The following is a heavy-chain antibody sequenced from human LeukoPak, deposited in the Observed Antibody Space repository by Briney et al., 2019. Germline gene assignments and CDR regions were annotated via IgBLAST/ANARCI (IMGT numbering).Heavy chain of an antibody. CDR1: GFSFSGHW. V-gene: IGHV3-74*01. CDR2: ISPTGSTT. D-gene: IGHD6-6*01. J-gene: IGHJ4*02. CDR3: ARGPNSNWSGLDF. Sequence: GGSLRLSCTASGFSFSGHWMHWARQLPGKGLVWVSRISPTGSTTSYADSVKGRFTVSRDNAKNTLYLQVNNLRTEDTAVYYCARGPNSNWSGLDFWGQGTLLTVSS.